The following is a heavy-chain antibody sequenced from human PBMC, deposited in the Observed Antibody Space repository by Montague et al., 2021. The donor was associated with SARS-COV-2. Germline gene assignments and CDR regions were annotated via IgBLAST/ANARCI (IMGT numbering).Heavy chain of an antibody. CDR1: GGSISSFY. CDR3: ARHYCATRPAVY. J-gene: IGHJ4*02. Sequence: SETLSLTCTVSGGSISSFYWSWFRQPPGKGLEWIGYISDSGSTNYNPSLTSRATMSVDTSKNQFSLKVNSVTAADTAVYYCARHYCATRPAVYWGQGTLVTVSS. V-gene: IGHV4-59*08. D-gene: IGHD2-15*01. CDR2: ISDSGST.